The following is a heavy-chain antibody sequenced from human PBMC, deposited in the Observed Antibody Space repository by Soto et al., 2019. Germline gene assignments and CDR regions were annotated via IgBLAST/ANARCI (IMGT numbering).Heavy chain of an antibody. D-gene: IGHD6-19*01. CDR3: ARDPRGGAGTFDY. CDR1: GFTFSSYA. Sequence: QVQLVEAGGGVVQPGRSLRLSCAASGFTFSSYAMHWVRQAPGKGLEWVAVISYDGSNKYYADSVKGRFTISRDNSKNTLYLQMNSLRAEDTAVYYCARDPRGGAGTFDYWGQGTLVTVSS. CDR2: ISYDGSNK. J-gene: IGHJ4*02. V-gene: IGHV3-30-3*01.